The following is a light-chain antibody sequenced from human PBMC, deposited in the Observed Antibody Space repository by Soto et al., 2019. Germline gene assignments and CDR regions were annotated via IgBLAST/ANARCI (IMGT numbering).Light chain of an antibody. CDR3: SSYTSSSTYVV. CDR2: DVN. CDR1: SSDVGGYHY. Sequence: QSALTQPRSVSGSPGQSVTLSCTGTSSDVGGYHYVSWYQHHPGKAPKIIIYDVNKRPSGVPDRFSGSKSGNTASLTISGLQAEDEADYYCSSYTSSSTYVVFGGGTKLTVL. V-gene: IGLV2-11*01. J-gene: IGLJ2*01.